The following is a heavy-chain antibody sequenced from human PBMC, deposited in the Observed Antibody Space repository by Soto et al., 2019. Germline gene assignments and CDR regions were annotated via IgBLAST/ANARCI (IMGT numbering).Heavy chain of an antibody. Sequence: QLQLQESGPGLVKPSETLPLTCTVSGGSITSSSYYWGWIRQPPGKGLEWIGSIYYSGSTYYNPSLKSRVTISVDTSKNQFSLKLSSVTAADTAVYYCMLGSGWKDFDYWGQGTLVTVSS. D-gene: IGHD3-22*01. J-gene: IGHJ4*02. V-gene: IGHV4-39*01. CDR1: GGSITSSSYY. CDR2: IYYSGST. CDR3: MLGSGWKDFDY.